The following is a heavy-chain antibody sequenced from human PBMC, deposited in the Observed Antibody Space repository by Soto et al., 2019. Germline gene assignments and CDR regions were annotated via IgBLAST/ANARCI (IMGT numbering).Heavy chain of an antibody. V-gene: IGHV3-30*03. Sequence: QVQLVESGGGVVQPGASLRLSCVTSGFSFSSYGMHWVRQAPGKGLEWVATISHDGRDKFYGDSVKGRFTIYRDNSKNTLFLTMNSLRAEDTSLYYCAAGYYFGDYWGHGTLVTVSP. D-gene: IGHD3-9*01. CDR2: ISHDGRDK. CDR1: GFSFSSYG. CDR3: AAGYYFGDY. J-gene: IGHJ4*01.